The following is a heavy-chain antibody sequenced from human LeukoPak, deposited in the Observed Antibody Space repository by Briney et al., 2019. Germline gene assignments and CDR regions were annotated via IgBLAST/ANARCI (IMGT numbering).Heavy chain of an antibody. CDR1: GGSFSGYY. V-gene: IGHV4-34*01. Sequence: SETLSLTCAVYGGSFSGYYWSWIRQPPGKGLEGIGEINHRGSTNYNPSLKSRVTISVDKSKNQFSLKLSSATAADTAVYYCARDCGISWFAPWGQGTLVTVSS. CDR3: ARDCGISWFAP. CDR2: INHRGST. J-gene: IGHJ5*02. D-gene: IGHD2-21*01.